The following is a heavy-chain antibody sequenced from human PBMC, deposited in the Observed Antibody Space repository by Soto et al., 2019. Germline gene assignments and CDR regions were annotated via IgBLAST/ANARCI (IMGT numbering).Heavy chain of an antibody. V-gene: IGHV1-3*01. Sequence: ASVKVSCKASGYTFTSYAMHWVRQAPGQRLEWMGWINAGNGNTKYSQKFQGRVTITRDTSASTAYMELSSLRSEDTAVYYCARSVIIYCSGGSCYYRAWFDPWGQGTLVTVSS. CDR3: ARSVIIYCSGGSCYYRAWFDP. D-gene: IGHD2-15*01. CDR2: INAGNGNT. CDR1: GYTFTSYA. J-gene: IGHJ5*02.